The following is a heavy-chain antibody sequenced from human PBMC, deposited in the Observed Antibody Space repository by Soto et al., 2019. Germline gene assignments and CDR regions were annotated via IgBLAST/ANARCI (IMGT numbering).Heavy chain of an antibody. Sequence: GGSLRLSCAASGFTFDDYAMHWFRQAPGKGLEWVSGISWNSGSIGYADSVKGRFTISRDNAKNSLYLQMNSLRAEDTALYYCVGRGERIYPSAFDIWGQGTMVTVSS. CDR2: ISWNSGSI. V-gene: IGHV3-9*01. CDR1: GFTFDDYA. CDR3: VGRGERIYPSAFDI. J-gene: IGHJ3*02. D-gene: IGHD2-15*01.